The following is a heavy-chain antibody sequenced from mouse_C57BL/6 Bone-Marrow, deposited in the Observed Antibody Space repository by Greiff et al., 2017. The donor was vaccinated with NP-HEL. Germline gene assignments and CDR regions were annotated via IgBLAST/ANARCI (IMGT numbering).Heavy chain of an antibody. Sequence: EVLGVESGEGLVKPGGSLKLSCAASGFTFSSYAMSWVRQTPEKRLEWVAYISRGGDYIYYADTVKGRFTISRDNARTTLYLQLSSLKSEDTAMYYCRRAHTGGGTHLFDDWGQGTTLTVSS. CDR2: ISRGGDYI. D-gene: IGHD4-1*01. CDR1: GFTFSSYA. CDR3: RRAHTGGGTHLFDD. J-gene: IGHJ2*01. V-gene: IGHV5-9-1*02.